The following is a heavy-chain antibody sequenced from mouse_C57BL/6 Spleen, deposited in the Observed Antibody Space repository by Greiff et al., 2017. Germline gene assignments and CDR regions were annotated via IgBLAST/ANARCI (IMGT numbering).Heavy chain of an antibody. Sequence: EVHLVESGGGLVKPGGSLKLSCAASGFTFSDYGMHWVRQAPEKGLEWVAYISSGSSTIYYADTVKGRFTISRDNAKNTLFLQMTSLRSEDTAMYYCARRIITTVVDWYFDVWGTGTTVTVSS. CDR3: ARRIITTVVDWYFDV. CDR1: GFTFSDYG. J-gene: IGHJ1*03. D-gene: IGHD1-1*01. V-gene: IGHV5-17*01. CDR2: ISSGSSTI.